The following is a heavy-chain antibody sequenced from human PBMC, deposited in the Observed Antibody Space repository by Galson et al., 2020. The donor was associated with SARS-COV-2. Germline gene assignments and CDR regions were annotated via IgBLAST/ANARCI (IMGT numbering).Heavy chain of an antibody. CDR1: GGTFSSYA. V-gene: IGHV1-69*13. D-gene: IGHD4-17*01. Sequence: SVKVSCKASGGTFSSYAISWVRQAPGQGLEWMGGIIPIFGTANYAQKFQGRVTITADESTSTDYMELSSLRSEDTAGYYCARDGGPHDYAELGFDPWGQGTLVTVSS. CDR2: IIPIFGTA. CDR3: ARDGGPHDYAELGFDP. J-gene: IGHJ5*02.